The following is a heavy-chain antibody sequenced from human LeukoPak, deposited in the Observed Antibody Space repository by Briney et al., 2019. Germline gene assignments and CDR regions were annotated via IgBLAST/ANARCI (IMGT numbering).Heavy chain of an antibody. D-gene: IGHD2-2*01. CDR3: ASRESGFIGYCSSTSCPNAFDI. Sequence: SGGSLRLSCAASGFTVSSNYMSWVRQAPGKGLEWVSVIYSGGSTNYADSVKGRFTISRDNSKNTLYLQMNSLRAEDTAVYYCASRESGFIGYCSSTSCPNAFDIWGQGTMVTVSS. CDR2: IYSGGST. V-gene: IGHV3-53*01. CDR1: GFTVSSNY. J-gene: IGHJ3*02.